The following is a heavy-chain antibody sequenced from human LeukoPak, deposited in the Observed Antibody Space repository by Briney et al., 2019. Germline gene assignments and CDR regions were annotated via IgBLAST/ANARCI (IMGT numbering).Heavy chain of an antibody. CDR2: ISSSSSYI. CDR1: GFTFSSYC. D-gene: IGHD2-21*02. Sequence: PGGSLRLSCAASGFTFSSYCMNWVRQAPGKGLEWVSSISSSSSYIYYADSVKGRFTISRDNANNSLFLQMNSLRGEDSAVYYCARGGLTATNDAFDIWGQGTMVTVSS. V-gene: IGHV3-21*01. CDR3: ARGGLTATNDAFDI. J-gene: IGHJ3*02.